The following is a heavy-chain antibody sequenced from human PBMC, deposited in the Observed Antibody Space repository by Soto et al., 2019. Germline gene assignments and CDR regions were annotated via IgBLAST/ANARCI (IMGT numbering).Heavy chain of an antibody. Sequence: SETLSLTCTVSGGSIGSYYWSWIRQPPGKGLEWIGYIYYSGSTNYNPSLKSRVTISVDTSKNQFSLKLSSVTAADTAAYYCARGDPLLWFGEKVYYGMDVWGQGTTVTVSS. V-gene: IGHV4-59*01. CDR1: GGSIGSYY. CDR2: IYYSGST. J-gene: IGHJ6*02. CDR3: ARGDPLLWFGEKVYYGMDV. D-gene: IGHD3-10*01.